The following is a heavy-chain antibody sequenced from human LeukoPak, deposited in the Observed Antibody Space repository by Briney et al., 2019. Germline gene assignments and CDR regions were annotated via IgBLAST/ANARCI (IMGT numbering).Heavy chain of an antibody. V-gene: IGHV1-69*13. Sequence: SVKVSCKASGGTFSSYAISWVRQAPGQGLEWMGGIIPIFGTANYAQKFQGRVTITADESTSTAYMELSSLRSEDTAVYYCARGPSSSGWSYYYYYGMDVWGQGTTVTVSS. D-gene: IGHD6-19*01. CDR3: ARGPSSSGWSYYYYYGMDV. CDR1: GGTFSSYA. J-gene: IGHJ6*02. CDR2: IIPIFGTA.